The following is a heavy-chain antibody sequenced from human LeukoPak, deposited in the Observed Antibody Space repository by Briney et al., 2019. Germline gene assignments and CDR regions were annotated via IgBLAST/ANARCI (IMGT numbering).Heavy chain of an antibody. D-gene: IGHD1-26*01. CDR2: IRYDGSNK. J-gene: IGHJ4*02. V-gene: IGHV3-30*04. CDR1: GFTFSSYA. CDR3: ASRIPLEWELQRDDSEDY. Sequence: PGRSLRLSCAASGFTFSSYALHWVRQAPGKGLEWVAFIRYDGSNKYYADSVKGRFTISRDKSKNTLYLQMNSLRAEDTAVYYCASRIPLEWELQRDDSEDYWGQGTLVTVSS.